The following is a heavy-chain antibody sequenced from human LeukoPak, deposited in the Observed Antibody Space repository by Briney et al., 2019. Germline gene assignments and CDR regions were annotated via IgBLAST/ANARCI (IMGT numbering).Heavy chain of an antibody. J-gene: IGHJ4*02. CDR3: ARVSPYSLDY. Sequence: PGGSLRLSCAASGFTVSSNYMSWVRQAPGKGLEWVSVIYSGGNTYYADSVKGRFTISRDNSKNTLYVQMNSLRAEDTAVYYCARVSPYSLDYWGQGTLVTVSS. V-gene: IGHV3-53*01. D-gene: IGHD2-15*01. CDR2: IYSGGNT. CDR1: GFTVSSNY.